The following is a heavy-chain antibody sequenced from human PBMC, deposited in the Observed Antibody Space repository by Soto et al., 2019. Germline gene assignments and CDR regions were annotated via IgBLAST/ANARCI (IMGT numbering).Heavy chain of an antibody. J-gene: IGHJ4*02. CDR3: TSARDNNGYCREADY. CDR2: ISGDGGTT. CDR1: GLTFTNYA. Sequence: EVQLLESGGGLVQPGGSLRLSCAASGLTFTNYAMSWVRQAPGKGLEWVAVISGDGGTTVYADSVKGRFTISRDSPRNTLSLQMNTLRAEDTAIYYCTSARDNNGYCREADYWCQGTLVTVSS. D-gene: IGHD5-12*01. V-gene: IGHV3-23*01.